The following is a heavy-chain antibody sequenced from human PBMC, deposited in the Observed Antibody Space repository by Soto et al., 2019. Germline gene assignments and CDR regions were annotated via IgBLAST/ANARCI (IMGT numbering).Heavy chain of an antibody. CDR3: ARASGYCSGGTCFPFDY. D-gene: IGHD2-15*01. J-gene: IGHJ4*02. V-gene: IGHV4-30-2*01. CDR2: IYHSGSI. CDR1: GGSISSGTYS. Sequence: SETLSLTCAVSGGSISSGTYSWNWIRQPPGKGLEWIGYIYHSGSILYNPSLKSRVTISLDRSKNQFSLSLSSVTAADTAVYYRARASGYCSGGTCFPFDYWGRGTLVTVSS.